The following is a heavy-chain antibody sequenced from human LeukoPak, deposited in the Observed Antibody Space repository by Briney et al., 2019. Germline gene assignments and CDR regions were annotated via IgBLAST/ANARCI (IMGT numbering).Heavy chain of an antibody. CDR1: GFTFSSYA. D-gene: IGHD1-1*01. CDR2: VSTSGGGT. V-gene: IGHV3-23*01. CDR3: SKRYNSEYLAPVQN. Sequence: GGSLRLSCAASGFTFSSYAMTWVRQAPGKGLEWVSTVSTSGGGTYYADSVKGRFTISRDNSKNTLYLQMNSLRAEDTAVYYCSKRYNSEYLAPVQNWGQGTLVTVSS. J-gene: IGHJ4*02.